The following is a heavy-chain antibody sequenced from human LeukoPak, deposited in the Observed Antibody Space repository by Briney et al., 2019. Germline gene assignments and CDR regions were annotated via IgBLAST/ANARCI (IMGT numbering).Heavy chain of an antibody. Sequence: ASVKVSCKASGGTFSSYAISWVRQAPGQGLEWMGGIISIFGTANYAQKFQGRVTITADESTSTAYMELSSLRSEDTAVYYCATGKVQRLYYELSDWFDPWGQGTLVTVSS. CDR3: ATGKVQRLYYELSDWFDP. CDR1: GGTFSSYA. J-gene: IGHJ5*02. CDR2: IISIFGTA. V-gene: IGHV1-69*13. D-gene: IGHD3-22*01.